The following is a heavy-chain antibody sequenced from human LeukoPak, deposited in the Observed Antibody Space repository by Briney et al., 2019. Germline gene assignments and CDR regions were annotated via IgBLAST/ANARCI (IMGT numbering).Heavy chain of an antibody. CDR2: IYYSGST. Sequence: SETLSLTCTVSGGSISSYYWSWIRQPPGKGLEWIGYIYYSGSTNYNPSLKSRVTISVDMSKNQFSLKLSSVTAADTAVYYCARTYYDFWSGYSSFDYWGQGTLVTVSS. CDR1: GGSISSYY. D-gene: IGHD3-3*01. J-gene: IGHJ4*02. CDR3: ARTYYDFWSGYSSFDY. V-gene: IGHV4-59*01.